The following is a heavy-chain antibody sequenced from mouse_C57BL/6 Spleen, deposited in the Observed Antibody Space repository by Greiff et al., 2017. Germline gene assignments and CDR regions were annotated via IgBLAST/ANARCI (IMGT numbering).Heavy chain of an antibody. CDR1: GFNIKDDY. Sequence: VQLQQSGAELVRPGASVKLSCTASGFNIKDDYMHWVKQRPEQGLEWIGWIDPENGDTESASKFQGKATITADTSSNTAYLQLSSLTSEDTAVYYCTIYYGNSYAMDYWGQGTSVTVSS. V-gene: IGHV14-4*01. CDR2: IDPENGDT. CDR3: TIYYGNSYAMDY. J-gene: IGHJ4*01. D-gene: IGHD2-1*01.